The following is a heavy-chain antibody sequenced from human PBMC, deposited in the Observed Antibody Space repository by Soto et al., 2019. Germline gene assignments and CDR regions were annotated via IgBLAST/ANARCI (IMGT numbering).Heavy chain of an antibody. CDR2: IIPILGIA. Sequence: KVSCKASGGTFSSYAISWVRQAPGQGLEWMGRIIPILGIANYAQKFQGRVTITADKSTSTAYMELSSLRSEDTAVYYCARDTSGWYPFVDYWGQGTLVTVSS. J-gene: IGHJ4*02. CDR1: GGTFSSYA. D-gene: IGHD6-19*01. V-gene: IGHV1-69*04. CDR3: ARDTSGWYPFVDY.